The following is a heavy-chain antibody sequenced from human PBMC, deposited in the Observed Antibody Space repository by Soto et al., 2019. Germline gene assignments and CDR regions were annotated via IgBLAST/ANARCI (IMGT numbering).Heavy chain of an antibody. Sequence: ASVKVPCKTSGDTFRLYALSWVRQAPGQGVEWMGGIIPIFGTTTYPQKFQGRGTITAEESMSTVSMELNSLKYEDTAVYWCARCWRDVVFATMCAFDIWGQGTLVTVSS. CDR2: IIPIFGTT. CDR1: GDTFRLYA. CDR3: ARCWRDVVFATMCAFDI. V-gene: IGHV1-69*13. D-gene: IGHD2-21*01. J-gene: IGHJ3*02.